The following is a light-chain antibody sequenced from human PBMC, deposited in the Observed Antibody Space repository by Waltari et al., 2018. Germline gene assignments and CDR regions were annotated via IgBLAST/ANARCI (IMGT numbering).Light chain of an antibody. J-gene: IGLJ1*01. CDR2: EVG. CDR3: CSYAGHSTYV. Sequence: QSALTQPASVSGSPGQSITISCTGTSSDVGNYNLVSWYQQHPGKAPKLMFYEVGQRPSGVSNRFSGSRSGHTASLTISGLQPEDETDYYCCSYAGHSTYVFGTGTKVTVL. V-gene: IGLV2-23*02. CDR1: SSDVGNYNL.